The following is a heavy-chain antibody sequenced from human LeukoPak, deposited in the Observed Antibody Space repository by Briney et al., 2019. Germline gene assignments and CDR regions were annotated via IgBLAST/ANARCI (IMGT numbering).Heavy chain of an antibody. CDR3: ARNPSGRLDY. V-gene: IGHV3-7*05. Sequence: PGGSLRLSCEVSGFTFSSYWMNWVRQAPRKGLEWVANIKQDGSEKYYVESVKGRFTISRDNAKNSLYLQMNSLRADDTAVYYCARNPSGRLDYWGQGTLVTVSS. CDR1: GFTFSSYW. D-gene: IGHD1-26*01. CDR2: IKQDGSEK. J-gene: IGHJ4*02.